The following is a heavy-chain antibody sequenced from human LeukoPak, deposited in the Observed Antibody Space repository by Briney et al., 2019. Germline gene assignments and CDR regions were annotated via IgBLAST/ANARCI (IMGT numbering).Heavy chain of an antibody. D-gene: IGHD3-22*01. CDR1: GXTVSSNY. CDR2: IYSGGST. V-gene: IGHV3-53*01. CDR3: ARDFYYDHAFDI. Sequence: PGGSLRLSCAASGXTVSSNYMSWVRQAPGKGPEWVSVIYSGGSTDYADSVKGRFTISRDNSKNTLYLQMNSLRAEDTAVYYCARDFYYDHAFDIWGQGTMVTVSS. J-gene: IGHJ3*02.